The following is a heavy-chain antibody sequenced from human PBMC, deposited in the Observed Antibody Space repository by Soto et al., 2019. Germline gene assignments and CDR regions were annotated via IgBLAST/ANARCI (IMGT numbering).Heavy chain of an antibody. D-gene: IGHD3-10*01. CDR2: IKSKTDGGTT. Sequence: PGGSLILSCAASGFTFSNAWMNWVRQAPGKGLEWVGRIKSKTDGGTTDYAAPVKGRFTISRDDSKNTLYLQMNSLKTEDAAVYYCTTESMVRAFDYWGQGTLVTVSS. V-gene: IGHV3-15*07. J-gene: IGHJ4*02. CDR1: GFTFSNAW. CDR3: TTESMVRAFDY.